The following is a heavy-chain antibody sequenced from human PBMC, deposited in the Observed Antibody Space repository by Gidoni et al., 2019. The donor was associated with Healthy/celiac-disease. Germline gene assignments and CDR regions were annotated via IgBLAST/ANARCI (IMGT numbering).Heavy chain of an antibody. V-gene: IGHV1-69*01. CDR1: AGTFSSYA. J-gene: IGHJ4*02. Sequence: QVQLVQSGAAVTKPGSSVKVSCKASAGTFSSYAISWVRQAPGQGLAWMGGIIPIFGTANYAQKFQGRVTITADESTSTAYMELSSLRSEDTAVYYCAREGGYCSGGSCPPTYWGQGTLVTVSS. CDR3: AREGGYCSGGSCPPTY. CDR2: IIPIFGTA. D-gene: IGHD2-15*01.